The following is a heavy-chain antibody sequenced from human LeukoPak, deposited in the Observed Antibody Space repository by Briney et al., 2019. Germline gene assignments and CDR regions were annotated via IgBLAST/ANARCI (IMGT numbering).Heavy chain of an antibody. Sequence: PSETLSLTCTVSGGSVNSGVYYWSWIQQPPGKGLEYIGYIYYSGSTNYNPSLKSRVTISVDTSKNQFSLKLSSVTAADTAVYYCVAPRTNSGFEDYWGQGTLVTVSS. D-gene: IGHD2-8*01. V-gene: IGHV4-61*08. CDR1: GGSVNSGVYY. J-gene: IGHJ4*02. CDR2: IYYSGST. CDR3: VAPRTNSGFEDY.